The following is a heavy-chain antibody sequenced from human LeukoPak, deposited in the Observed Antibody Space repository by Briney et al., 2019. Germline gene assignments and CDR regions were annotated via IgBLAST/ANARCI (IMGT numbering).Heavy chain of an antibody. D-gene: IGHD1-26*01. CDR2: ISAGGATI. V-gene: IGHV3-23*01. CDR1: GLSFSTYA. Sequence: GGSLRLSRAPSGLSFSTYAMRWVRPPPGKGLDWVSAISAGGATIFYAHFVKGRFTVSRDNSKNTLHLNMNSLKAEDPAIYYCAKDSGGTYSYYYYYMDVWGKGATVTVSS. CDR3: AKDSGGTYSYYYYYMDV. J-gene: IGHJ6*03.